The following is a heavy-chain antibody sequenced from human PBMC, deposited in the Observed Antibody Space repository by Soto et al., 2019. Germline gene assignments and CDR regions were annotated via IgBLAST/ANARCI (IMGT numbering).Heavy chain of an antibody. CDR2: ISSSSSTI. V-gene: IGHV3-48*01. CDR3: ARDLAGTRAPAYFDY. D-gene: IGHD6-13*01. J-gene: IGHJ4*02. Sequence: EVQLVESGGGLVQPGGSLRLSCAASGFTFSGYSMNWVRQAPGKGMEWVSYISSSSSTIYYADSVKGRFTISRDNAKNSLYLQMNSLRAEDTAVYYCARDLAGTRAPAYFDYWGQGTLVTVSS. CDR1: GFTFSGYS.